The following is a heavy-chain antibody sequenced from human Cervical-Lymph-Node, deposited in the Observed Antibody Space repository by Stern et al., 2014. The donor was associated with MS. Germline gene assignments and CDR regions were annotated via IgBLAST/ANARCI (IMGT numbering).Heavy chain of an antibody. D-gene: IGHD4-17*01. Sequence: QLVQSGAEVKKPGESLKISCKVSGYYFTTYWIGWVRQMPGKGLEWMGIVYPGDSETRYSPSFQGQVTISADKSISTAYLQWSSLKASDTAMYYCARPTVTSGYFDYWGQGTLVTVSS. CDR3: ARPTVTSGYFDY. CDR1: GYYFTTYW. J-gene: IGHJ4*02. V-gene: IGHV5-51*01. CDR2: VYPGDSET.